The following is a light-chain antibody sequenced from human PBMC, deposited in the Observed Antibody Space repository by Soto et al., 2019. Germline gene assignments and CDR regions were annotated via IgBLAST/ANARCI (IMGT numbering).Light chain of an antibody. V-gene: IGKV1-5*01. CDR1: QSISGW. CDR2: EAS. CDR3: QQYYSDWT. Sequence: DIQMTQSPSTLSASVGDRVTITCRASQSISGWLAWYQQKPGTAPKLLIYEASNLESGVPSRFSGSGSGTEFTLTISSLQPDDFATSYCQQYYSDWTFGQGTKVDIK. J-gene: IGKJ1*01.